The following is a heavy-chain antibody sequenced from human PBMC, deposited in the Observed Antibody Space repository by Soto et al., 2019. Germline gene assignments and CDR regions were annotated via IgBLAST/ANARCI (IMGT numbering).Heavy chain of an antibody. V-gene: IGHV3-72*01. D-gene: IGHD6-19*01. Sequence: GGSLRLSCASSGFTFSDHYMDWVRQAPGKGLEWVARSRDKARSYTTEYAASVKGRFTISRDDSKNSLYLQMNSLRAEDTAVYYCARDRAAVAALDYWGQGTLVTVSS. J-gene: IGHJ4*02. CDR2: SRDKARSYTT. CDR3: ARDRAAVAALDY. CDR1: GFTFSDHY.